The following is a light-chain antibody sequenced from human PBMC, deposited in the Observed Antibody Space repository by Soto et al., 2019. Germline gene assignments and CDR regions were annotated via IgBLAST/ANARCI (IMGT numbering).Light chain of an antibody. J-gene: IGKJ4*01. CDR3: HQNNNYST. CDR1: QSVGTW. V-gene: IGKV1-5*03. CDR2: NAS. Sequence: DIQMTQSPSTLSASVGDRVTITCRASQSVGTWLAWYQLKPGKAPNVLIYNASSLRSGVPSRFSGSGSGTEFPLTSSILQHDDFANYFCHQNNNYSTFGGGTRVEIK.